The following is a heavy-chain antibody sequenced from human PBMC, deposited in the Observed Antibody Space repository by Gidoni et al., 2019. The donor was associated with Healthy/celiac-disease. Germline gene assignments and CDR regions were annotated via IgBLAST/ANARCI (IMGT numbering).Heavy chain of an antibody. CDR3: TTDFPHHYCSSTLYCMDV. V-gene: IGHV3-15*01. CDR1: GFPFSNAW. Sequence: EVQLVESGGGLVKPGGSLRLSCAASGFPFSNAWMSWVRQAPGKGLEWVGRIKSKTDGGTTDYAAPVKGRFTISRDDSKNTLYLQMNSLKTEDTAVYYCTTDFPHHYCSSTLYCMDVWGKGTTVTVSS. J-gene: IGHJ6*03. CDR2: IKSKTDGGTT. D-gene: IGHD2-2*01.